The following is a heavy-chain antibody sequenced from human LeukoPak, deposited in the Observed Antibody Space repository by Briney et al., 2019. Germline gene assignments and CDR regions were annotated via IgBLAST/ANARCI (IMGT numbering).Heavy chain of an antibody. CDR2: IRYDGGNK. Sequence: GGSLRLSCAASGFTFSSYGMHWVRQAPGRGLEWVAFIRYDGGNKYYADSVKGRFTISRDNSKNTLYLQMNSLRAEDTAVYYCAKVFEAGDRDWFDPWGQGTLVTVSS. CDR1: GFTFSSYG. V-gene: IGHV3-30*02. J-gene: IGHJ5*02. CDR3: AKVFEAGDRDWFDP. D-gene: IGHD7-27*01.